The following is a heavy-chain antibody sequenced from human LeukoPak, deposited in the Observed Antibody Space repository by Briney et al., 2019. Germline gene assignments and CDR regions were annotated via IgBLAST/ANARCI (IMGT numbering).Heavy chain of an antibody. CDR2: ISYDGSNK. V-gene: IGHV3-30*03. CDR3: AREVGKYYGSGSHFDY. CDR1: GFTFNSYG. Sequence: GGSLRLSCAASGFTFNSYGIHWVRQAPGKGLEWVAVISYDGSNKYYADSVKGRFTISRDNSKNTLYLQMNSMRAEDTAVYYCAREVGKYYGSGSHFDYWGQGTLVTVSS. D-gene: IGHD3-10*01. J-gene: IGHJ4*02.